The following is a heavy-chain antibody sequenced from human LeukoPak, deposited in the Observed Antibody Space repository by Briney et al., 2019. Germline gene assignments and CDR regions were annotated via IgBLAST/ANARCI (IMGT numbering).Heavy chain of an antibody. CDR2: IYPGYSDT. D-gene: IGHD6-13*01. CDR1: GYSFTSYW. CDR3: ARRGKKGGYSSSWFDY. Sequence: GESLKISCKGSGYSFTSYWIGWVRQMPGKGLEWMGIIYPGYSDTRYSPSFQGQVTISADKSISTAYLQWSSLKASDTAMYYCARRGKKGGYSSSWFDYWGQGTLVTVSS. J-gene: IGHJ4*02. V-gene: IGHV5-51*01.